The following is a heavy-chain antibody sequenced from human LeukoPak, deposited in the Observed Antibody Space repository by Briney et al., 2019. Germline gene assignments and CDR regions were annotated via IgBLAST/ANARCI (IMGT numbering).Heavy chain of an antibody. CDR3: ARDSGRYISGQGPYYYHGMDV. D-gene: IGHD6-19*01. CDR2: ISNDETNK. CDR1: GFTFSSYA. V-gene: IGHV3-30-3*01. Sequence: QSGRSLRLSCAASGFTFSSYALHWVRQAPVKGLEWVAVISNDETNKYYADSVKGRFTISRDNSKNTLYLQMNSLRPEDTAVYYCARDSGRYISGQGPYYYHGMDVWGQGTTVTVSS. J-gene: IGHJ6*02.